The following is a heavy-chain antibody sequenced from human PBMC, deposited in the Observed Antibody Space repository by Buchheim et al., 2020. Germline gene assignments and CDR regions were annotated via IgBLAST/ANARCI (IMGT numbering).Heavy chain of an antibody. CDR3: ARMTFGLGVVRNHYYYYGMDV. D-gene: IGHD2-15*01. CDR2: IIPIFGTS. V-gene: IGHV1-69*01. J-gene: IGHJ6*02. CDR1: GGTFRNYV. Sequence: QVQLVQSGAEVKKPGSSVKVSCKASGGTFRNYVISWVRQAPGQGLEWMGGIIPIFGTSNYAQNFQDRVTVTADDSTSTVYMELNSLRSEDTAVYYCARMTFGLGVVRNHYYYYGMDVWGQGTT.